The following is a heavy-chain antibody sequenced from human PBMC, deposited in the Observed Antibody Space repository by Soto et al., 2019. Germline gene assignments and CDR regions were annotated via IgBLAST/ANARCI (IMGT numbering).Heavy chain of an antibody. V-gene: IGHV3-53*01. D-gene: IGHD2-2*01. CDR3: ARDPRLQLLQDYYYGLDV. J-gene: IGHJ6*02. CDR1: GFTVSSNY. CDR2: IYSGGST. Sequence: GSLRLSCAASGFTVSSNYMSWVRQAPGKGLEWVSVIYSGGSTYYADSVTGRFTISRDNAKSSLYLQMNSLRAEDTAVYYCARDPRLQLLQDYYYGLDVWGQGTTVTVSS.